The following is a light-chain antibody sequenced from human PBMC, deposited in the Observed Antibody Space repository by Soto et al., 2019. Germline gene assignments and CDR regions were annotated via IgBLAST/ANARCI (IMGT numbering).Light chain of an antibody. J-gene: IGKJ2*01. CDR3: QQYNSYPYT. V-gene: IGKV1-5*01. CDR2: DVS. CDR1: HIISSW. Sequence: DIQMTQSPSTLSASVGDRVTITCRASHIISSWLAWYQQRPGKAPNILIYDVSILQSGVPSRFSGSGSGTEFTLTISSLQPDDFAPYYCQQYNSYPYTFGQGTKLEI.